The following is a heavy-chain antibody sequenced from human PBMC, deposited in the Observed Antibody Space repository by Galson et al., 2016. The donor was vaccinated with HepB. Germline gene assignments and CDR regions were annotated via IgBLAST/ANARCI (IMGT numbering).Heavy chain of an antibody. CDR1: GFIFEDFV. CDR2: ISWDGSIT. D-gene: IGHD1-26*01. Sequence: SLSLSCAGSGFIFEDFVLHWVRQPPGKALEWVSLISWDGSITFYADSVKVRFTISRDNSKNSLYLQMDSLRPEDAAFYYCAKASGGDYFFQYWGQGSRVTVSS. CDR3: AKASGGDYFFQY. J-gene: IGHJ4*02. V-gene: IGHV3-43D*03.